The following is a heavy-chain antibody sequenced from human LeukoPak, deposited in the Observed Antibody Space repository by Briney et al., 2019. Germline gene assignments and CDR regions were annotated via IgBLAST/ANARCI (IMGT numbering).Heavy chain of an antibody. Sequence: GGSLRLSCAASGFTLSSYEMNWVRQAPGRGLEWVSYISSSSSYTNYADSVKGRFTISRDNAKNSLYLQMNSLRDEDTAVYYCARGYLGYCSGGSCGGGYYFDYWGQGTLVTVSS. CDR3: ARGYLGYCSGGSCGGGYYFDY. J-gene: IGHJ4*02. CDR2: ISSSSSYT. D-gene: IGHD2-15*01. CDR1: GFTLSSYE. V-gene: IGHV3-21*05.